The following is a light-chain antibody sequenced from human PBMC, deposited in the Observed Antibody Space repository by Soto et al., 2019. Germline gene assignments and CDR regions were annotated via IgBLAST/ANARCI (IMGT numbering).Light chain of an antibody. Sequence: IQMTPSPSTLSASVGDRVTVTCRASQSIDTWLAWHQQKPGQAPKLLISKASSLESGVPSRFSGSGSGTEFTLTISSLQPDDSATYYCQQYHSYWTFGQGTKVDIK. V-gene: IGKV1-5*03. J-gene: IGKJ1*01. CDR1: QSIDTW. CDR3: QQYHSYWT. CDR2: KAS.